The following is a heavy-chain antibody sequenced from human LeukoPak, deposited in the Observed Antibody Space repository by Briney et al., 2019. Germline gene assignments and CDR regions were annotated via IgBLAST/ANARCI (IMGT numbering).Heavy chain of an antibody. D-gene: IGHD6-13*01. CDR2: IYSGGST. J-gene: IGHJ4*02. Sequence: PGGSLRLSCAASGFIVSSNYMSWVRQAPGKGLEWVSVIYSGGSTYYADSVKGRFTISRDNSKNTLYLQMNSLRAEDTAVYYCASSIAAAGTFGYWGQGTLVTVSS. V-gene: IGHV3-66*01. CDR3: ASSIAAAGTFGY. CDR1: GFIVSSNY.